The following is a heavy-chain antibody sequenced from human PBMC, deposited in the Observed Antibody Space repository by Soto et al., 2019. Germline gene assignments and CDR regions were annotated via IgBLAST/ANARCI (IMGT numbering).Heavy chain of an antibody. CDR2: ISAYNGNT. J-gene: IGHJ4*02. CDR1: GYTXNSYG. V-gene: IGHV1-18*01. CDR3: ARGSSIAADY. Sequence: GXSXKVSYKASGYTXNSYGIGLVRQAPGQGLEWMGWISAYNGNTNYAQKLQGRVTMTTDTSTSTAYMELRSLRSDDTAVYYCARGSSIAADYWGQGTLVTVSS. D-gene: IGHD6-6*01.